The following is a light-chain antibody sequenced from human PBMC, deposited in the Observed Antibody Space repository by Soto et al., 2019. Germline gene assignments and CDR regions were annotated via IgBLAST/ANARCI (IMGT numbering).Light chain of an antibody. CDR2: GNS. J-gene: IGLJ2*01. CDR1: SSNIGAGYD. V-gene: IGLV1-40*01. CDR3: QSYDSSLSGSGVV. Sequence: QSVLTQPPSVSGAPGQRVTISCTGSSSNIGAGYDVHWYQQLPGTAPKLLIYGNSNRPSGVPDRFSGSKSGTSASLPITGLHAEDEADYYCQSYDSSLSGSGVVFGGGTKLTVL.